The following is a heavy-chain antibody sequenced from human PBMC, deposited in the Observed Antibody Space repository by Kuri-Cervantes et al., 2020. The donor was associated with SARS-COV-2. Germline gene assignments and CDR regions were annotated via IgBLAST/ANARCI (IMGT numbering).Heavy chain of an antibody. CDR3: ARGITMIVVVTPFDY. CDR1: GFTFSSYW. CDR2: IKQDGSEK. Sequence: GESLKISCAASGFTFSSYWMSWVRQAPGKGLEWVANIKQDGSEKYYVDSVKGRFTISRDNAKNSLYLQMNSLRAEDTAVYYCARGITMIVVVTPFDYWGQGTLVTVSS. D-gene: IGHD3-22*01. J-gene: IGHJ4*02. V-gene: IGHV3-7*02.